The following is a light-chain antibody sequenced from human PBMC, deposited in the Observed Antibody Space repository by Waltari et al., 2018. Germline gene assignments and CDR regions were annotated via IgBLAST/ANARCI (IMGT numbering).Light chain of an antibody. CDR2: GTS. CDR1: QSVGSKY. J-gene: IGKJ3*01. CDR3: QHYGASPFS. Sequence: IVLTQYPGTLPLSPGERGTLPCRSSQSVGSKYLAWYQHKPGQAPRLLIHGTSVRATGIPDRFSGGGSETDFTLTISRLEPEDLAVYYCQHYGASPFSFGPGTKVEIQ. V-gene: IGKV3-20*01.